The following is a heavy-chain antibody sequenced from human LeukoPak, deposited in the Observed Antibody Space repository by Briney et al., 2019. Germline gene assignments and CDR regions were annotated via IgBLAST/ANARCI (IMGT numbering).Heavy chain of an antibody. CDR1: GYSFTSHY. CDR2: INPSGSST. Sequence: ASVKVSCKASGYSFTSHYMHWVRQAPGQGLEWMGLINPSGSSTLYAQKFQGRVTMTRDMSTTTDYMELSSLRSEDTAVYYCARAKRNGFDIWGQGTMVTVSS. V-gene: IGHV1-46*01. CDR3: ARAKRNGFDI. J-gene: IGHJ3*02.